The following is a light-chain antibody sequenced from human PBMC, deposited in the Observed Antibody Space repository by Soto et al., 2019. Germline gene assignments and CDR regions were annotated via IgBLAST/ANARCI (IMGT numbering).Light chain of an antibody. CDR1: QSVSSN. J-gene: IGKJ1*01. Sequence: EKVMTQSPATLSVSPGERATLSCRASQSVSSNLAWYQQKPGQAPRLLIYGASTRATGIPVRFSGSGSGTEFTRTISSLQSEDFAVYYWQQYNNWPWTFGQGTKVEIK. CDR3: QQYNNWPWT. V-gene: IGKV3-15*01. CDR2: GAS.